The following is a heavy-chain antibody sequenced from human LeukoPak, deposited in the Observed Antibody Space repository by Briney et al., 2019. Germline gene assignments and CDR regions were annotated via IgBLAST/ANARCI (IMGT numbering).Heavy chain of an antibody. Sequence: SETLSLTCAVSGDSISSSTWWNWVRQPPEKGLEWIGEIYNSGSTNSNPSLKSRVIISVDKTKNQFSLKLSSVAAADTAMYYCARGHNENRYKSTIDIWGQGTMVTVSS. CDR1: GDSISSSTW. CDR2: IYNSGST. V-gene: IGHV4-4*02. J-gene: IGHJ3*02. D-gene: IGHD1-1*01. CDR3: ARGHNENRYKSTIDI.